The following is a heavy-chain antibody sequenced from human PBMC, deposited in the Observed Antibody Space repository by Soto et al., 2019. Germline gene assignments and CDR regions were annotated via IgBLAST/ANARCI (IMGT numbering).Heavy chain of an antibody. Sequence: XESLRLSGTASGFTFSSYAMSWVRQTPGKGLEWISAISSTGGYTYYADSVRGRFTISRDNSKNTLYVQMNRLRAEDTALYYCTKGRCELLRWGQGTLVTVSS. D-gene: IGHD3-10*01. V-gene: IGHV3-23*01. CDR3: TKGRCELLR. CDR1: GFTFSSYA. J-gene: IGHJ4*02. CDR2: ISSTGGYT.